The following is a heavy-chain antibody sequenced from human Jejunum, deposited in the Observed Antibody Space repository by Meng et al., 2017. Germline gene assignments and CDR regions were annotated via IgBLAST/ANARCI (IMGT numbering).Heavy chain of an antibody. D-gene: IGHD3-22*01. Sequence: SVTVSLMTSAYTFTNYVISWVRQAPGQGLEYMGCVSGYNGNTNYVEKFQGRVTMTTDTSTRTAYMELRGLRSDDTAVYYCARRSSGYKAALKPNDYWGQGTLVTVSS. CDR3: ARRSSGYKAALKPNDY. CDR2: VSGYNGNT. V-gene: IGHV1-18*01. J-gene: IGHJ4*02. CDR1: AYTFTNYV.